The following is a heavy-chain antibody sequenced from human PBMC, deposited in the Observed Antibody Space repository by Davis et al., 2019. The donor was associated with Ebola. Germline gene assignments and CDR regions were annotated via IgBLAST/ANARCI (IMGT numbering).Heavy chain of an antibody. Sequence: SETLSLTCAVSGGSFSGYYWTWIRQSPGKGLEWIGEVNQSGGASYNPSLTSRVTISVDRSKNQFSLKLSSVTAADTAVYYCARGREYQLLYASDWFDPWGQGTLVTVSS. J-gene: IGHJ5*02. V-gene: IGHV4-34*01. CDR3: ARGREYQLLYASDWFDP. CDR2: VNQSGGA. CDR1: GGSFSGYY. D-gene: IGHD2-2*02.